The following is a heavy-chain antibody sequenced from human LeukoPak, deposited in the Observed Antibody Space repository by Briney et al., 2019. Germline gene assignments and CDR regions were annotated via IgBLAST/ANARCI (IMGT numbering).Heavy chain of an antibody. CDR3: ARRLAVTRDYFDP. CDR2: VYSTGTT. CDR1: GPSVGSGAYY. D-gene: IGHD4-17*01. J-gene: IGHJ5*02. V-gene: IGHV4-61*09. Sequence: PSETLSLTCVVSGPSVGSGAYYWSWIRQPAGDGLQRIGHVYSTGTTNYNPSLGSRVSISLDTSKKQFSLEMTSATAADTAVYYCARRLAVTRDYFDPLVQGILVTVSS.